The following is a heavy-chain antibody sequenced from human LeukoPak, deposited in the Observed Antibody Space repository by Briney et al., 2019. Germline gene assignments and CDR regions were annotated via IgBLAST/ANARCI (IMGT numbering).Heavy chain of an antibody. J-gene: IGHJ6*02. CDR3: ATSYGMDV. V-gene: IGHV4-34*01. CDR2: INHSGST. CDR1: GGSFSGYY. Sequence: PSETLSLTCAVYGGSFSGYYWSWIRQPPGKGLEWIGEINHSGSTNYNPYLKSRVTISVDTSKDQFSLKLSSVTAADTAVYYCATSYGMDVWGQGATVTVSS.